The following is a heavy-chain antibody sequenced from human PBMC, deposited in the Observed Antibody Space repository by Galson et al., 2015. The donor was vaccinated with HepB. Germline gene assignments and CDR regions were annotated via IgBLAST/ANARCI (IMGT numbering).Heavy chain of an antibody. CDR3: ASELRKTYYDFWSGSRTYYGMDV. V-gene: IGHV6-1*01. D-gene: IGHD3-3*01. J-gene: IGHJ6*02. CDR1: GDSVSSKSAA. CDR2: TYYRSKWYN. Sequence: CAISGDSVSSKSAAWNWIRQSPSRGLEWLGRTYYRSKWYNDYAVSVKSRITINPDTSKNQFSLQLNSVTPEDTAVYCCASELRKTYYDFWSGSRTYYGMDVWGQGTTVTVSS.